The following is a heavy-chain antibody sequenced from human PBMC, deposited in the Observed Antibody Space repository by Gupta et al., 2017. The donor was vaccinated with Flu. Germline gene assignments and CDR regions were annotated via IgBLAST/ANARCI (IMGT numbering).Heavy chain of an antibody. V-gene: IGHV3-48*02. J-gene: IGHJ2*01. CDR2: ISSSSSTI. CDR1: GFTFSSYS. CDR3: ASCASIAAAGEVWYFDL. Sequence: EVQLVESGGGLVQPGGSLRLSCAASGFTFSSYSMNWVRQAPGKGLEWVSYISSSSSTIYYADSVKGRFTISRDNAKNSLYLQMNSLRDEDTAVYYCASCASIAAAGEVWYFDLWGRGTLVTVSS. D-gene: IGHD6-13*01.